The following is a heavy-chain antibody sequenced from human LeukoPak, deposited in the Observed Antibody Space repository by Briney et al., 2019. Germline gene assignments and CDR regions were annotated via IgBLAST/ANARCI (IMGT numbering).Heavy chain of an antibody. CDR2: IWYDGSNK. D-gene: IGHD3-3*01. Sequence: PGGSLRLSCAASGFTFSSYAMSWVRQAPGKGLEWVAVIWYDGSNKYYADSVKGRFTISRDNSKNTLYLQMNSLRAEDTAVYYCARDGGYYYYGMDVWGQGTTVTVSS. CDR1: GFTFSSYA. J-gene: IGHJ6*02. V-gene: IGHV3-33*08. CDR3: ARDGGYYYYGMDV.